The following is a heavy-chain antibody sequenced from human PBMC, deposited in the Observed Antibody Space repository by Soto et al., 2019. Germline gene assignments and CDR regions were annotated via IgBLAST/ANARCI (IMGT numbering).Heavy chain of an antibody. D-gene: IGHD3-22*01. CDR3: ARDGYYDSSAGGDAFDI. CDR2: ISAYNGNT. V-gene: IGHV1-18*01. J-gene: IGHJ3*02. Sequence: ASVKVSCKASGYTFTSYGISWVRQAPGQGLEWMGWISAYNGNTNYAQKLQGRVTMTTDTSTSTAYMELRSLRSDDTAVYYCARDGYYDSSAGGDAFDIWGQGTMVTVS. CDR1: GYTFTSYG.